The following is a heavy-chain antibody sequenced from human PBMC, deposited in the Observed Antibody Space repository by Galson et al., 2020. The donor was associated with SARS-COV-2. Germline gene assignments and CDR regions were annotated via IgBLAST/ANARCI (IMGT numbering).Heavy chain of an antibody. D-gene: IGHD3-3*01. J-gene: IGHJ5*02. CDR2: IYYSGST. V-gene: IGHV4-61*01. CDR1: GGSVSSGSYY. CDR3: ARAYDFWSGYYAP. Sequence: SETLSLTCPVPGGSVSSGSYYWSWIRQPPGKGLEWLGYIYYSGSTNYNPSLKSRVTISVDTSKNQFSLKLSSVTAADTAVYYCARAYDFWSGYYAPWGQGTLVTVSS.